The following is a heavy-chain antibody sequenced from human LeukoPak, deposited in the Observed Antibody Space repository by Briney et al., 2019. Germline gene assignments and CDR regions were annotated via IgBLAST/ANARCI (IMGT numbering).Heavy chain of an antibody. CDR2: IKQDGSEK. D-gene: IGHD4-17*01. CDR1: GFTFSSYW. Sequence: GGSLRLSCAASGFTFSSYWMSSVRQAPGKGLKWVANIKQDGSEKYYVDSVKGRFTISRDNAKNSLYLQMNSLRAEDTAVYYCARDPHYGDYDGWFDPWGQGTLVTVSS. CDR3: ARDPHYGDYDGWFDP. J-gene: IGHJ5*02. V-gene: IGHV3-7*01.